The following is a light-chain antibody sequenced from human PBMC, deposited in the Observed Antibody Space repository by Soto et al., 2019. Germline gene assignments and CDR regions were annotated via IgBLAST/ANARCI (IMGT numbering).Light chain of an antibody. Sequence: EIVMTQSPASLSVSPGERASLSCRASQNVNSNLAWYQQKPGQAPRFLIYGASTRATGIPARFSDSGSGTEFTLTISSLQSEDFAVYYCHHYNNWPRTFGQGTKVDIK. CDR3: HHYNNWPRT. CDR2: GAS. J-gene: IGKJ1*01. CDR1: QNVNSN. V-gene: IGKV3-15*01.